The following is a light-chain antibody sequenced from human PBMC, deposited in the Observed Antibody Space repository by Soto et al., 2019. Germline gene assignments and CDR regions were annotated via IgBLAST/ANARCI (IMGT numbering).Light chain of an antibody. J-gene: IGKJ5*01. CDR1: QSVSSSY. V-gene: IGKV3-20*01. CDR3: QQYCSSPIT. CDR2: GAS. Sequence: EIVLTQSPGTLSLSPGERATLSCRASQSVSSSYLAWYQQKPGQAPRLLIYGASSRATCIQDRFSGSESGTDFTITISRLEPEDFAVYYCQQYCSSPITFGQGTRLEIK.